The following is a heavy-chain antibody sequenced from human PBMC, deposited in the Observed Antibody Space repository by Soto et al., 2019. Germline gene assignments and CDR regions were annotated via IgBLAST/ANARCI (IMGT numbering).Heavy chain of an antibody. CDR3: ARGSGSLYYFHY. CDR2: IYSGGTT. V-gene: IGHV3-53*01. J-gene: IGHJ4*02. Sequence: GGSLRLSCAASGFNVSTNYMTWVRQAPGKGLGWVSVIYSGGTTYYADSVKGRFIISRDNFKNTLYLQMNNLRAEDTALYYCARGSGSLYYFHYWGQGTLVTVSS. D-gene: IGHD1-26*01. CDR1: GFNVSTNY.